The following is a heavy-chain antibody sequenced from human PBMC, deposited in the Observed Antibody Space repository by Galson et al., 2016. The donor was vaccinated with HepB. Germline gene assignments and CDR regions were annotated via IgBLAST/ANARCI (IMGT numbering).Heavy chain of an antibody. J-gene: IGHJ5*01. CDR1: EFSLSDHY. Sequence: SLRLSCAASEFSLSDHYIDWVRQAPGKGLVWVSRVNTDGSVTDHADSVKGRFTISRDNAKNTLYLQMNSLTVDDTAVYYCAGGASSWADSWGQGTLVTVSP. CDR3: AGGASSWADS. D-gene: IGHD6-13*01. CDR2: VNTDGSVT. V-gene: IGHV3-74*01.